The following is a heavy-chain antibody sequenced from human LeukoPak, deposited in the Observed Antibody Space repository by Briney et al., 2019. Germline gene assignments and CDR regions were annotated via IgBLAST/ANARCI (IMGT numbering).Heavy chain of an antibody. V-gene: IGHV4-34*01. CDR1: GGSFSGYY. J-gene: IGHJ4*02. Sequence: SETLSLTCAVYGGSFSGYYWSWIRQPPGKGLEWIGEINHSGSTNYNPSLKSRVTISVDTSKNQFSLKLSSVTAADTAVYYCARARYYYDSSGYNTRDWGQGTLVTVSS. D-gene: IGHD3-22*01. CDR3: ARARYYYDSSGYNTRD. CDR2: INHSGST.